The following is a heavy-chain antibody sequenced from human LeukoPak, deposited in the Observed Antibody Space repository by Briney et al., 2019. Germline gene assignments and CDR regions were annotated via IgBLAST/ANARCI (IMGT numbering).Heavy chain of an antibody. CDR3: ARWSSVWGSYREDLLDY. J-gene: IGHJ4*02. D-gene: IGHD3-16*02. CDR1: GGSISSGGYY. V-gene: IGHV4-61*08. Sequence: PSETLSLTCTVSGGSISSGGYYWSWIRQHPGKGLEWIGYIYYSGSTNYNPSLKSRVTISVDTSKNQFSLKLSSVTAADTAVYYCARWSSVWGSYREDLLDYWGQGTLVTVSS. CDR2: IYYSGST.